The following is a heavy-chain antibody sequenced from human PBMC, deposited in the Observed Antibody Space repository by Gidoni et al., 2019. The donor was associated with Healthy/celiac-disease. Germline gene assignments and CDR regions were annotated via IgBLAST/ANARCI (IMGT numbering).Heavy chain of an antibody. Sequence: VQLVESGGGLVKPGGSLRLSCAASGFTFSSYSMNWVRQAPGKGLEWVSSISSSSSYIYYADSVKGRFTISRDNAKNSLYLQMNSLRAEDTAVYYCARDWGSSWDDAFDIWGQGTMVTVSS. V-gene: IGHV3-21*01. CDR1: GFTFSSYS. CDR3: ARDWGSSWDDAFDI. CDR2: ISSSSSYI. D-gene: IGHD6-13*01. J-gene: IGHJ3*02.